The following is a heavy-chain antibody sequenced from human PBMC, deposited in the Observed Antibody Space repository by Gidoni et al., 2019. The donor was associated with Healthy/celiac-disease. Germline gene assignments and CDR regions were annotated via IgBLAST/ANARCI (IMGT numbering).Heavy chain of an antibody. V-gene: IGHV3-33*01. J-gene: IGHJ4*02. CDR2: IWYDGSNK. Sequence: QVQLVESGGGVVQPGRSLRPSCATSGFPFSRYGMHWVRQAPGKGLEWVEVIWYDGSNKYYTDSVKGRFTISRDNSKNTLYLQMNSLRAEDTAVYYCARGDSSGSFDYWGQGTLVTVSS. D-gene: IGHD3-22*01. CDR1: GFPFSRYG. CDR3: ARGDSSGSFDY.